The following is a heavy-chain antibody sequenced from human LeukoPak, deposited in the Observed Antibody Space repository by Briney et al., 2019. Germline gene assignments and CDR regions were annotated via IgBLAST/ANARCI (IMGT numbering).Heavy chain of an antibody. CDR3: ARDINISWFYK. Sequence: PSETLSLTCAVYGGSFSGYYWSWIRQPPGKGLEWIGSIHYNGTTYYNPSLKGRVTISTVTPRKQFSLKLSSVTAADTAVYYCARDINISWFYKWGQGTLVTVSS. CDR2: IHYNGTT. J-gene: IGHJ4*02. CDR1: GGSFSGYY. D-gene: IGHD6-13*01. V-gene: IGHV4-34*01.